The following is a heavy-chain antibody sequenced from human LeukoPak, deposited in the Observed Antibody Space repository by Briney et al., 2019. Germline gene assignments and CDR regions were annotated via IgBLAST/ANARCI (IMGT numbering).Heavy chain of an antibody. J-gene: IGHJ4*02. D-gene: IGHD3-9*01. CDR1: GGTFSSYA. V-gene: IGHV1-69*06. Sequence: SVKVSCKASGGTFSSYAISWVRQAPGQELEWMGGIIPIFGTANYAQKFQGRVPITADKSTSTAYMELSSLRSEDTAVYYCAKTPDILTGYSFDYWGQGTLVTVSS. CDR3: AKTPDILTGYSFDY. CDR2: IIPIFGTA.